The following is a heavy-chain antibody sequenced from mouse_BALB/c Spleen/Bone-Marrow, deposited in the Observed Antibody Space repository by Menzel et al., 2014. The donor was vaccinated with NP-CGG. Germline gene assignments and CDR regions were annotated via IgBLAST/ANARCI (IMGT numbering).Heavy chain of an antibody. V-gene: IGHV14-3*02. CDR1: GFNIKDTY. CDR3: ANYYYGSSLLAD. J-gene: IGHJ3*01. Sequence: VQLQQSGAELVKPGASVKLSCTASGFNIKDTYMHWVKQRPEQGLEWIGRIDPANGNTKYDPKFQGKATITADTSSNTAYLQLSSLTSEDTAVYYCANYYYGSSLLADWGQGNLVTVSA. D-gene: IGHD1-1*01. CDR2: IDPANGNT.